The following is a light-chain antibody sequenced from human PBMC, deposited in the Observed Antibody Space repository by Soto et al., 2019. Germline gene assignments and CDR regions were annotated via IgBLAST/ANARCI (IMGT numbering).Light chain of an antibody. J-gene: IGKJ4*01. CDR1: QSVGSY. Sequence: EIEVTQSPATLSLSPGERATLSCRTSQSVGSYLAWYQKKPGQAPRLLIYDASNRATGIPARFSGGGSGRAFTLTISSLEPEDFAVYYWQQRSNWPPLTFGGGTKVEI. V-gene: IGKV3-11*02. CDR2: DAS. CDR3: QQRSNWPPLT.